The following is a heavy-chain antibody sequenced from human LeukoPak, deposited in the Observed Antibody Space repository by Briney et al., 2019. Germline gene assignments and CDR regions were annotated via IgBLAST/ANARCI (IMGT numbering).Heavy chain of an antibody. CDR1: VYTFTGYH. V-gene: IGHV1-2*02. CDR3: ARDRGQQLVHDY. Sequence: ASVKVSFKSSVYTFTGYHMHWVREPPGPGHEWMGWIKTNSGGTNYAQKFPGRVKMNRDTYISTAYMELSRLRSDDTAVYYCARDRGQQLVHDYWGQGTLVTVSS. CDR2: IKTNSGGT. D-gene: IGHD6-13*01. J-gene: IGHJ4*02.